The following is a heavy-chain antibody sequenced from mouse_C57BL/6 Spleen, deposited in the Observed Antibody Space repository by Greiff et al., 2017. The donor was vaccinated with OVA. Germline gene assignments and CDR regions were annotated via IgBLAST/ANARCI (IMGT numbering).Heavy chain of an antibody. CDR1: GYTFTNYW. Sequence: VKLMESGAELVRPGTSVKMSCKASGYTFTNYWIGWAKQRPGHGLEWIGDIYPGGGYTNYNEKFKGKATLTADKSSSTAYMQFSSLTSEDSAIYYCARARDMDYWGQGTSVTVSS. V-gene: IGHV1-63*01. CDR2: IYPGGGYT. CDR3: ARARDMDY. J-gene: IGHJ4*01.